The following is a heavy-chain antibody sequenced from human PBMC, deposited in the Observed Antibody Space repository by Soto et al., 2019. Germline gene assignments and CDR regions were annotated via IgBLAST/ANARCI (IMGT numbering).Heavy chain of an antibody. Sequence: HPGGSLRLSCAASGFTLSSYGMHWVRQAPGKGLEWVAVIWYDGSNKYYADSVKGRFTISRDNSKNTLYLQMNSLRAEDTAVYYCARLSPRSGYFDYWGQGTLVTVSS. D-gene: IGHD3-3*01. CDR3: ARLSPRSGYFDY. V-gene: IGHV3-33*01. CDR2: IWYDGSNK. CDR1: GFTLSSYG. J-gene: IGHJ4*02.